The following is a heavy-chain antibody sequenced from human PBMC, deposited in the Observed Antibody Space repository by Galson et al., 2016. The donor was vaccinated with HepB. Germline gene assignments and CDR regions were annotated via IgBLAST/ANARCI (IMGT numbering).Heavy chain of an antibody. J-gene: IGHJ4*02. Sequence: SETLSLTCTLSGGSITNDKFYWGWIRQAPGKGLEWIGTIYYTGITYYNPSLKSRVTVSVDTSSNQFSLNLTSVPAAHTAVYYCASERLLMTPVDQEDPSDVWGQGTLVTVSS. CDR2: IYYTGIT. CDR1: GGSITNDKFY. V-gene: IGHV4-39*01. D-gene: IGHD2-8*01. CDR3: ASERLLMTPVDQEDPSDV.